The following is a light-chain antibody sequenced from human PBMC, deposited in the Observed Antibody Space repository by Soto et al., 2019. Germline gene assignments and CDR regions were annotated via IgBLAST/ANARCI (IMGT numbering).Light chain of an antibody. Sequence: EIVMTQSPVTLSVSPGGRAILSCRASQSVSSNLAWYRQKPGQAPRLLIYGASTRATGIPARFSGSGSGTEFTLTISSLQSEDSAVYYCQQYKSWPPITFGQGTRLDIK. J-gene: IGKJ5*01. V-gene: IGKV3D-15*01. CDR2: GAS. CDR3: QQYKSWPPIT. CDR1: QSVSSN.